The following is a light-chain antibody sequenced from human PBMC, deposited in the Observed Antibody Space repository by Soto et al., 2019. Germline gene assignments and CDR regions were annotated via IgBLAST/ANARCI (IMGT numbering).Light chain of an antibody. V-gene: IGLV2-14*01. J-gene: IGLJ1*01. Sequence: QSALTQPASVSGSPGQSITISCTGTSSDVGGVSWYQQHPGKAPKLMIYDVSNRPSGVSNRFSGSQSGNTASLTISGLQAEDEADYYCSSYTSSSTRVFGTGTKLTVL. CDR3: SSYTSSSTRV. CDR1: SSDVGG. CDR2: DVS.